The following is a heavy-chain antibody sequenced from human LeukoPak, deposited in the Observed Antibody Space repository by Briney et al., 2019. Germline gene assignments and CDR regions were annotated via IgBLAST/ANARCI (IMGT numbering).Heavy chain of an antibody. V-gene: IGHV4-39*02. CDR3: ARDVVAATRIIDY. CDR1: GRSISSSSSY. CDR2: IYYSGST. J-gene: IGHJ4*02. Sequence: SETLSLTCTVSGRSISSSSSYWGWLRQPPGKGLEWIGSIYYSGSTYYNPSLKSRVTISVDTSKTQFFLKLSSVTAADTAVYYCARDVVAATRIIDYWGQGTLVTVSS. D-gene: IGHD2-15*01.